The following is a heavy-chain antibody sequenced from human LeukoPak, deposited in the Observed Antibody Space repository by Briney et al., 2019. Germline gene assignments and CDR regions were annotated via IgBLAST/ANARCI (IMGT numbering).Heavy chain of an antibody. CDR2: IYYSGIS. J-gene: IGHJ5*02. D-gene: IGHD3-10*01. CDR3: ARDMLGYYYGSGNCGSFDT. Sequence: SETLSLTCTVSGGSISNHYWTWIRQSPGKGLEWIGYIYYSGISDYNPSLRSRVTMSVDTSKNQFSLKLNSLTAADTAVYYCARDMLGYYYGSGNCGSFDTWGQGTLVTVSS. CDR1: GGSISNHY. V-gene: IGHV4-59*11.